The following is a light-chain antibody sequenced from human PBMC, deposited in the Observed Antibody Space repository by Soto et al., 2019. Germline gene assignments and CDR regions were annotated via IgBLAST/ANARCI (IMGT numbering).Light chain of an antibody. Sequence: QSALTQPASVSGSPGQSIPISCTGTSSDVGGYNYVSWYQQHPGKAPKLMIYDVSNRPSGVSNRFSGSKSGNTASLTISGLQAEDEADYYCSSYTSTVVVFGGGTKVTVL. CDR2: DVS. V-gene: IGLV2-14*01. CDR3: SSYTSTVVV. CDR1: SSDVGGYNY. J-gene: IGLJ2*01.